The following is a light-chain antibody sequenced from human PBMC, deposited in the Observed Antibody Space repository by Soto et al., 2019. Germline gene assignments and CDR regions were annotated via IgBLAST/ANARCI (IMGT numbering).Light chain of an antibody. J-gene: IGKJ2*01. CDR3: QQDNSPYT. V-gene: IGKV1-12*01. Sequence: DIRMTQSPSSVSASVGDRVTISCLASQGISSWLTCYQQKPGKAPKLLIYAACTVQSGVPSRFSGSGSGTDFTLTISGLHPEDFATYYCQQDNSPYTFGQGTKLEIK. CDR2: AAC. CDR1: QGISSW.